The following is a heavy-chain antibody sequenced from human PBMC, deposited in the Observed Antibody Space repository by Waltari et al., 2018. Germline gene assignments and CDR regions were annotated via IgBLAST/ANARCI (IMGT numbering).Heavy chain of an antibody. D-gene: IGHD6-19*01. Sequence: QVQLVESGGGVVQPGRSLRLSCAASGFTFSSYAMHWVRQAPGKGLEVVAVISYDGSNNYYADSVKGRFTISRDNAKNSLYLQMNSLRAEDTAVYYCARERGIAVVDYWGQGTLVTVSS. V-gene: IGHV3-30-3*01. CDR1: GFTFSSYA. J-gene: IGHJ4*02. CDR2: ISYDGSNN. CDR3: ARERGIAVVDY.